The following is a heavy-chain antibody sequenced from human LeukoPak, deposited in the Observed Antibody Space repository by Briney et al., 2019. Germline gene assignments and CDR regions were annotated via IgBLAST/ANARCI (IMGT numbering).Heavy chain of an antibody. CDR1: GFTFSSYA. J-gene: IGHJ4*02. CDR3: AKIPYYDFWSGRQYFDY. CDR2: ISGSGGST. V-gene: IGHV3-23*01. Sequence: GGSLRLSCAASGFTFSSYAMSWVRQAPGKGLEWVSAISGSGGSTYYADSVKGRFTSSRDNSKNTLYLQMNSLRAEDTAVYYCAKIPYYDFWSGRQYFDYWGQGTLVTVSS. D-gene: IGHD3-3*01.